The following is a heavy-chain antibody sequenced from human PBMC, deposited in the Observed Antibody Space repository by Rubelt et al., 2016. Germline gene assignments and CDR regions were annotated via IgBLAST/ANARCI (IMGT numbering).Heavy chain of an antibody. D-gene: IGHD5-18*01. CDR1: GFTFSSYA. V-gene: IGHV3-21*01. CDR3: ARGYGYVDY. Sequence: GGGVVQPGRSLRLSCAASGFTFSSYAMNWVRQAPGKGLEWVSSISSGGSDIFHADSVKGRFSISRDNAKTSVYLQMNSLRAEDTAVYYCARGYGYVDYWGQGTLVTVSS. CDR2: ISSGGSDI. J-gene: IGHJ4*02.